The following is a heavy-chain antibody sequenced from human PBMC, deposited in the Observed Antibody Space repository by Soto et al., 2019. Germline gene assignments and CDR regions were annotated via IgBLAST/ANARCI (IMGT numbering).Heavy chain of an antibody. D-gene: IGHD1-26*01. CDR2: IYPGDADT. Sequence: ASLKISCKGSGCSFTSYWIGWVRQMPGKGLEWMGIIYPGDADTRYSPSFQGQVTISADKSISTAYLQWSSLKASDTAMYYCARQWELPRSDYYYYGMDVWGQGTTVTVSS. CDR3: ARQWELPRSDYYYYGMDV. J-gene: IGHJ6*02. CDR1: GCSFTSYW. V-gene: IGHV5-51*01.